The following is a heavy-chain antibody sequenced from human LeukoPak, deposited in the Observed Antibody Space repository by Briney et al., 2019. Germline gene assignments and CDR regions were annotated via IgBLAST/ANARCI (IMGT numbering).Heavy chain of an antibody. Sequence: GGSLRLSCAASEFTFSSYWMNWARQAPGKGLGWVASINHNGNVNYYVDSVKGRFTISRDNAKNSLYLQMSNLRAEDVAVYFCARGGGLDVWGQGATVTVSS. D-gene: IGHD3-16*01. CDR2: INHNGNVN. V-gene: IGHV3-7*03. CDR3: ARGGGLDV. J-gene: IGHJ6*02. CDR1: EFTFSSYW.